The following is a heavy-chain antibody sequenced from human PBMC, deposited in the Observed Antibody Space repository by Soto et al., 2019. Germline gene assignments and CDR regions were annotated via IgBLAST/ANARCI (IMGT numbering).Heavy chain of an antibody. CDR3: ARDRVAQD. D-gene: IGHD3-3*01. CDR2: IDYSVST. V-gene: IGHV4-30-4*01. Sequence: SETLSLTCSVSGGSITNTDYYCNWIRQAPGKGLAWIGSIDYSVSTYYNPSLKSRVIISVDKSKNQFSLKLSSVTAADTAVYYCARDRVAQDWAQGTLVTVSS. CDR1: GGSITNTDYY. J-gene: IGHJ4*02.